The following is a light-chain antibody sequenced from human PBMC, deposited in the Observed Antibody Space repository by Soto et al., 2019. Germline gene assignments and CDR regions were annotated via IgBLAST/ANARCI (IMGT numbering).Light chain of an antibody. Sequence: EIVLTQSPGTLSLSPGERATLSCRASKSVNSNYLAWYQHKPGQAPTLLIYGASTRATVIPDRFSGSGSGTDVTLTISRLEPEDFAIYYCQQYGISVFTFGPGTKVDIK. J-gene: IGKJ3*01. CDR1: KSVNSNY. CDR2: GAS. V-gene: IGKV3-20*01. CDR3: QQYGISVFT.